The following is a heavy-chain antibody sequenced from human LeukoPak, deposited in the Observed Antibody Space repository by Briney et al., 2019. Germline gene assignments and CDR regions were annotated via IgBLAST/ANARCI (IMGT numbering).Heavy chain of an antibody. CDR1: GYSISSGYY. V-gene: IGHV4-38-2*02. Sequence: SETLSLTCTVSGYSISSGYYWGWIRQPPGKGLEWIGSIYHSGSTYYNPSLKSRVTISVDTSKNQFSLKLSSVTAADTAVYYCARGAVPAAIPRWFDPWGQGTLVTVSS. CDR2: IYHSGST. CDR3: ARGAVPAAIPRWFDP. J-gene: IGHJ5*02. D-gene: IGHD2-2*01.